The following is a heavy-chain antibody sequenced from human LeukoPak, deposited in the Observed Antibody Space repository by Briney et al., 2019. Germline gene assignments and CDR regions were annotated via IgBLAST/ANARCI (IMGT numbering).Heavy chain of an antibody. CDR2: MNPNSGNT. J-gene: IGHJ4*02. CDR3: ARGSPIVGSRRLDY. CDR1: GYTFTSYE. D-gene: IGHD1-26*01. Sequence: ASVKVSCKASGYTFTSYEINWVRQATGQGLEWMGWMNPNSGNTGYAQKFQGRVTMTRNTSIRTAYMELSSLRSEDTAVYYCARGSPIVGSRRLDYWGQGTLVTVSS. V-gene: IGHV1-8*01.